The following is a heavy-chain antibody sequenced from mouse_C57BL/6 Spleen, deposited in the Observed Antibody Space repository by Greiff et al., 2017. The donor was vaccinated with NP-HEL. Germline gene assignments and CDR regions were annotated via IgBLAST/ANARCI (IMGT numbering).Heavy chain of an antibody. CDR1: GYAFSSSW. V-gene: IGHV1-82*01. D-gene: IGHD3-2*02. CDR2: IYPGDGDT. J-gene: IGHJ3*01. CDR3: SSQGGSSGYVWFAY. Sequence: VQVVESGPELVKPGASVKISCKASGYAFSSSWMNWVKQRPGKGLEWIGRIYPGDGDTNYNGKFKGKATLTADKSSSTAYMRLSSLTSEDSAVYFCSSQGGSSGYVWFAYWGPGALVTVSA.